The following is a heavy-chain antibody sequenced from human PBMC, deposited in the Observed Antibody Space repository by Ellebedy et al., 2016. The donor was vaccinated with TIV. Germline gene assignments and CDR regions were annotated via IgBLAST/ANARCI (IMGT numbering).Heavy chain of an antibody. CDR3: ARWMAHLETGEYYFDY. CDR2: INGGNDNT. Sequence: ASVKVSXXASRYTLSRYAIHWVRQAPGQRLEWMGWINGGNDNTKFSQKFQGRVTITWHTSATTAHMELSSLTSEDTAVYYCARWMAHLETGEYYFDYWGQGTLVTVSS. V-gene: IGHV1-3*01. CDR1: RYTLSRYA. D-gene: IGHD7-27*01. J-gene: IGHJ4*02.